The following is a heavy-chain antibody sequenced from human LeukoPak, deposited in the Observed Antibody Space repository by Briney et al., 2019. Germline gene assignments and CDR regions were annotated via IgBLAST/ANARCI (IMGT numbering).Heavy chain of an antibody. CDR2: IYHRGSA. CDR1: GDSISSGGYS. CDR3: ARQTLFEN. J-gene: IGHJ4*02. V-gene: IGHV4-30-2*01. D-gene: IGHD3-10*02. Sequence: SETLSLTCVVSGDSISSGGYSWSWIRQPPGRGLEWIGYIYHRGSAYYNPSLKSRVTMSVDKFKNHFSLKLSSVTAADTAVYYCARQTLFENWGQGTLVTVSS.